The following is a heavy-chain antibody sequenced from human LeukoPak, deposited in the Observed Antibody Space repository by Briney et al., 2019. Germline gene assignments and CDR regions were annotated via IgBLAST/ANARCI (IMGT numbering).Heavy chain of an antibody. V-gene: IGHV3-13*04. CDR2: IGVGGDT. CDR1: GFTFSNYD. D-gene: IGHD4-11*01. CDR3: ARVNLYRSDSDYNDAFDI. Sequence: GGSLRLSCAASGFTFSNYDMHWVRQATGKGLEYVSAIGVGGDTYYSGSVKGRFTISRENAENSLYLQMNNLRVEDTAVYYCARVNLYRSDSDYNDAFDIWGQGTTVTVSS. J-gene: IGHJ3*02.